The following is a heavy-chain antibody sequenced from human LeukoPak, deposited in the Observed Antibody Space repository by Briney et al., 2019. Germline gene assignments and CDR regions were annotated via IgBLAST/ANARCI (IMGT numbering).Heavy chain of an antibody. CDR1: GYTFTSYD. J-gene: IGHJ6*02. V-gene: IGHV1-8*01. D-gene: IGHD3-10*01. CDR3: ARGPPRYYYGSGSFYGMDV. Sequence: GASVKVSCKASGYTFTSYDINWVRQATGQGREWMGWMNPNSGNTGYAHKFQGRVTMTRNTSISTAYMELTSLRSEDTAVYYCARGPPRYYYGSGSFYGMDVWGQGTTVTVSS. CDR2: MNPNSGNT.